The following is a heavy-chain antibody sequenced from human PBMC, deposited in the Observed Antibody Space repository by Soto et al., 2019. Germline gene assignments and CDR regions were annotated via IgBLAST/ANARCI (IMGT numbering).Heavy chain of an antibody. J-gene: IGHJ6*02. CDR1: GGTFSSYT. CDR3: ARESGMDV. V-gene: IGHV1-69*08. CDR2: IIPILGIA. Sequence: QVQLVQSGAEVKKPGSSVKVSCKASGGTFSSYTISWVRQAPGQGLEWMGRIIPILGIANYAQKFQGRVXSTADKSTRTAYMELSSLRSEDTAVYYCARESGMDVWGQGTTVTVSS.